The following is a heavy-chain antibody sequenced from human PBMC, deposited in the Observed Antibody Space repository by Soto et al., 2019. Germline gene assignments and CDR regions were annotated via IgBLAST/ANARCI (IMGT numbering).Heavy chain of an antibody. CDR2: IIPIFGTA. D-gene: IGHD3-22*01. CDR1: GGTFSSYA. V-gene: IGHV1-69*06. CDR3: ARDASSGYRLKKNWFDP. Sequence: GASVKVSCKASGGTFSSYAISWVLQAPGQGLEWMGGIIPIFGTANYAQKFQGRVTITADKSTSTAYMELSSLRSEDTAVYYCARDASSGYRLKKNWFDPWGQGTLVTVSS. J-gene: IGHJ5*02.